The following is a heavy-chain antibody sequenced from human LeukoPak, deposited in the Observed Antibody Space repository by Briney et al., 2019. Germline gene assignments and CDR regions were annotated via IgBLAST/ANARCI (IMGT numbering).Heavy chain of an antibody. CDR1: GFTFNSYG. D-gene: IGHD3-10*01. CDR2: ISNSGGTT. V-gene: IGHV3-23*01. J-gene: IGHJ4*02. Sequence: GGSLRLSYAASGFTFNSYGMHWVRQAPGKGLEWVSGISNSGGTTDYADSVKGRLTISRENSNNTLYLQMNSLRVEDTAVYYCAKGLISGSYLDYWGQGTLVTVSS. CDR3: AKGLISGSYLDY.